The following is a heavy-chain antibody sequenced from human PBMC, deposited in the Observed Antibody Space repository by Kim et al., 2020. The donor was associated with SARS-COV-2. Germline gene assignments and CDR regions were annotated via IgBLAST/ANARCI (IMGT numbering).Heavy chain of an antibody. Sequence: GRFTIARDNAKHSLYLQMNSLRAEDTAVYYCARGREGYSSGWYLYYLDYWGQGTLVTVSS. CDR3: ARGREGYSSGWYLYYLDY. J-gene: IGHJ4*02. D-gene: IGHD6-19*01. V-gene: IGHV3-11*06.